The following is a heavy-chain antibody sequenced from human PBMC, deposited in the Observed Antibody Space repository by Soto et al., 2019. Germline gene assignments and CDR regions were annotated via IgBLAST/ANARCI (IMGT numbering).Heavy chain of an antibody. Sequence: GGSLRLSCAASGFTFSSYGLHWVRQAPGKGLEWVAVISYDGSNKYYADSVKGRFTISRDNSKNTLYLQMNSLRAEDTAVYYCAKGRDIVATIPDYWGQGTLVTVSS. CDR1: GFTFSSYG. J-gene: IGHJ4*02. V-gene: IGHV3-30*18. CDR2: ISYDGSNK. CDR3: AKGRDIVATIPDY. D-gene: IGHD5-12*01.